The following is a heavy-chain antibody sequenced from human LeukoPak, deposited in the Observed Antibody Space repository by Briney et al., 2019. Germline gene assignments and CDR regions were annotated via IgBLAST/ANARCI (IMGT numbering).Heavy chain of an antibody. D-gene: IGHD3-10*01. CDR3: ARSALLWFGELSDAFDI. V-gene: IGHV1-8*02. CDR1: GYTFTSYG. Sequence: ASVKVSCKASGYTFTSYGISWVRQATGQGLEWMGWMNPNSGNTGYAQKFQGRVTMTRNTSISTAYMELSSLRSEDTAVYYCARSALLWFGELSDAFDIWGQGTMVTVSS. CDR2: MNPNSGNT. J-gene: IGHJ3*02.